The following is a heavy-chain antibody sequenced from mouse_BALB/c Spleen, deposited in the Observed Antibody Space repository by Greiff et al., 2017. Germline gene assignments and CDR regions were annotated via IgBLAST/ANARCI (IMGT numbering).Heavy chain of an antibody. CDR2: IWAGGST. Sequence: VQGVESGPGLVAPSQSLSITCTVSGFSLTSYGVHWVRQPPGKGLEWLGVIWAGGSTNYNSALMSRLSISKDNSKSQVFLKMNSLQTDDTAMYYCARDPNYYGSSRYFDVWGAGTTVTVSS. CDR1: GFSLTSYG. CDR3: ARDPNYYGSSRYFDV. D-gene: IGHD1-1*01. V-gene: IGHV2-9*02. J-gene: IGHJ1*01.